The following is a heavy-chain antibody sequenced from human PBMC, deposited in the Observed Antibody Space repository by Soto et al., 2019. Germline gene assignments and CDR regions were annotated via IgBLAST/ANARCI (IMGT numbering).Heavy chain of an antibody. CDR1: GASISSNNYY. CDR2: LYYTGST. J-gene: IGHJ3*02. V-gene: IGHV4-39*01. CDR3: AIQLARPLPEVFDI. Sequence: SETLSLTCTVSGASISSNNYYWGWIRQPPGKGLEWIGALYYTGSTYYNPSLRNRLTISVDTSKNQFSLKLSSVTAADTAVYYCAIQLARPLPEVFDIWGQGTMVTVSS. D-gene: IGHD1-1*01.